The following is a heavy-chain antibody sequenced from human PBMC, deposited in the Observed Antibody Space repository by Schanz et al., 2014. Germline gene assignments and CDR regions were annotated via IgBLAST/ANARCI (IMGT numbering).Heavy chain of an antibody. CDR3: ARIGGSVFDY. V-gene: IGHV3-23*04. D-gene: IGHD3-10*01. CDR1: GFGFSSYS. J-gene: IGHJ4*02. CDR2: ISGSGGST. Sequence: EVQLVESGGGLIQPGGSLRLSCLASGFGFSSYSMNWVRQAPGKGLEWVSAISGSGGSTYYADSVKGRFTISRDNSKNTLYLQMNSLRAEDTAVYYCARIGGSVFDYWAQGTLVTVSS.